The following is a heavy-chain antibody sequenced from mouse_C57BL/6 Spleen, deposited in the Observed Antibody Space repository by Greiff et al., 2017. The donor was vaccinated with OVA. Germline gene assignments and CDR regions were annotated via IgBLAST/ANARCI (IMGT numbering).Heavy chain of an antibody. D-gene: IGHD1-1*01. CDR3: ARSDYYGSSIDY. CDR2: IYPGSGNT. CDR1: GYTFTDYY. J-gene: IGHJ2*01. V-gene: IGHV1-76*01. Sequence: QLQQSGAELVRPGASVKLSCKASGYTFTDYYINWVKQRPGQGLEWIARIYPGSGNTYYNEKFKGKATLTAEKSSSTAYMQLSSLTSEDSAVYFCARSDYYGSSIDYWGQGTTLTVSS.